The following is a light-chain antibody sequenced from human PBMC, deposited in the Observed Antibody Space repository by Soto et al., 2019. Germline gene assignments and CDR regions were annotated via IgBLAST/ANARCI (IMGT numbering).Light chain of an antibody. V-gene: IGLV2-23*02. CDR2: EVN. CDR3: CSYVGSSILM. CDR1: SSDVGSYNL. Sequence: QSALTQPASVSGSPGQSITISYTGTSSDVGSYNLVSWYQQLPGKAPKLIIYEVNERPSGISDRFSGSKSGNTASLTISGLQGEDEADYYCCSYVGSSILMFGGGTKVTVL. J-gene: IGLJ3*02.